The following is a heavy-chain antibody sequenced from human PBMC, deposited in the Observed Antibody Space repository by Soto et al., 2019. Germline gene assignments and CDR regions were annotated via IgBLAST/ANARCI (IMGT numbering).Heavy chain of an antibody. D-gene: IGHD2-15*01. V-gene: IGHV4-39*01. J-gene: IGHJ6*02. CDR3: ARSVVVVAATLMYYYYGMDV. CDR1: GGSISSSSYY. CDR2: IYYSGST. Sequence: QLQLQESGPGLVKPSETLSLTCTVSGGSISSSSYYWGWIRQPPGKGLEWIGSIYYSGSTYYNPSLKSRVTISVDTSKNQFSLKLGSVTAADTAVYYCARSVVVVAATLMYYYYGMDVWGQGTTVTVSS.